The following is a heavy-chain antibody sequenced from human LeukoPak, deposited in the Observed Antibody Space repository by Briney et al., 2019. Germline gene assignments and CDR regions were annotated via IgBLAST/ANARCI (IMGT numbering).Heavy chain of an antibody. CDR2: INPKSGGT. Sequence: ASVKVSCKASQYTFTYYYIHWVRQAPGQGLEYMGWINPKSGGTNYAQKFQGRLTMTRDTSISTAYMELSRLRSDDTAVYYCARRRYFDYWGQGTLVTVSS. CDR1: QYTFTYYY. CDR3: ARRRYFDY. V-gene: IGHV1-2*02. J-gene: IGHJ4*02.